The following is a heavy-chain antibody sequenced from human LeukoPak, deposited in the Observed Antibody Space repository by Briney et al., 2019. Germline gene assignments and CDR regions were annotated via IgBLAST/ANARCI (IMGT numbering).Heavy chain of an antibody. J-gene: IGHJ4*02. CDR1: GFTFSSYS. D-gene: IGHD1-26*01. CDR3: ARELKSGAF. CDR2: ISATTSYI. Sequence: GGSLRLSCAASGFTFSSYSMNWVRQAPGKGLESVSSISATTSYIFYADSVKGRFTISRDNAKNSLYLQMSSLRAEDTAVYYCARELKSGAFWGQGTLVTVSS. V-gene: IGHV3-21*01.